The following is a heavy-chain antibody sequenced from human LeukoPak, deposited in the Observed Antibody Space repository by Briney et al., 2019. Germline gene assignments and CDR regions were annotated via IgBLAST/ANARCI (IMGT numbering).Heavy chain of an antibody. CDR2: IWYDGSNK. CDR3: ASSPPLRRFDWLHDHLVGFLC. V-gene: IGHV3-33*01. D-gene: IGHD3-9*01. CDR1: GLTFSTYG. J-gene: IGHJ4*02. Sequence: GGSLRLSCAASGLTFSTYGMHWVRQAPGKGLEWVAVIWYDGSNKYYGDSVKGRFTISRDNSKNTLYLQMDSLRVEDTAVYYCASSPPLRRFDWLHDHLVGFLCWGQGTLVTVSS.